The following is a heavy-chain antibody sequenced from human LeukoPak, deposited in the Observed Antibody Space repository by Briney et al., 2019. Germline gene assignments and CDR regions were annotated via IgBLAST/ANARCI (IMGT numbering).Heavy chain of an antibody. CDR1: GGTFSSYA. Sequence: SVKVSCKASGGTFSSYAISWVRQAPGQGLEWMGGIIPIFGTANYAQKFQGRVTITADKSTSTAYMELSSLRSEDTAVYYCARDRITIFGVVITSWFDPWGQGTLVTVSS. D-gene: IGHD3-3*01. J-gene: IGHJ5*02. CDR3: ARDRITIFGVVITSWFDP. V-gene: IGHV1-69*06. CDR2: IIPIFGTA.